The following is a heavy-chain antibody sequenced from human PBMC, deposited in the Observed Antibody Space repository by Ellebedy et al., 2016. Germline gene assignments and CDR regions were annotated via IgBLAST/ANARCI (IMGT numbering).Heavy chain of an antibody. CDR1: GFTFSVAG. CDR2: ISGSGDST. V-gene: IGHV3-23*01. D-gene: IGHD5-12*01. J-gene: IGHJ4*02. Sequence: GESLKISXAASGFTFSVAGMTWVRQAPGKGLEWVSAISGSGDSTYYADSVKGRFTISRDNSKNTLNLQMNSLTAEDTAVYYCAKDLVARENYWGQGTLVTVSS. CDR3: AKDLVARENY.